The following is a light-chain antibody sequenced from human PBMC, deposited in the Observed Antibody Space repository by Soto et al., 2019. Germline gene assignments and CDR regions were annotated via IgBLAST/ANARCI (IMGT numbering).Light chain of an antibody. CDR3: QQYKNWPQT. V-gene: IGKV3-15*01. CDR2: GAS. Sequence: EIVMTQSPATLSVSPGERATLSCRASQSVSSNLAWYQQKPGQAPRLLIYGASTRATGIPARFSGSGSGTEFTLTISTLQYEDFAVYYCQQYKNWPQTFGQGTKVEIK. J-gene: IGKJ1*01. CDR1: QSVSSN.